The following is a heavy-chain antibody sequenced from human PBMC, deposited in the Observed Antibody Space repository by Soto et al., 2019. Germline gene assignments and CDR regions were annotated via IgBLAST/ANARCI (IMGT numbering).Heavy chain of an antibody. CDR2: IYYSGST. J-gene: IGHJ3*02. Sequence: PSETLSLTCTVSGGSISSSSYYWGWIRQPPGKGLEWIGSIYYSGSTYYNPSLKSRVTISVDTSKNQFSLKLSSVTAADTAVYYCARPLRYFDWLFPRGWDAFDIWGQGTMVTVSS. D-gene: IGHD3-9*01. CDR1: GGSISSSSYY. V-gene: IGHV4-39*01. CDR3: ARPLRYFDWLFPRGWDAFDI.